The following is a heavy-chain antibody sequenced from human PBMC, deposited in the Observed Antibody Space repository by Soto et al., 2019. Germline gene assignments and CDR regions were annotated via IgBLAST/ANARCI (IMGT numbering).Heavy chain of an antibody. CDR2: IWYDGSNK. CDR3: ARDPGVMVATYYFFDY. CDR1: GFTFSSYG. Sequence: PGGSLRLSCAASGFTFSSYGMHWVRQAPGKGLEWVAVIWYDGSNKYYADSVKGRFTISRDNSKNTLYLQMNSLRAEDTAVYYCARDPGVMVATYYFFDYWGQGTLVTVSS. V-gene: IGHV3-33*01. D-gene: IGHD5-12*01. J-gene: IGHJ4*02.